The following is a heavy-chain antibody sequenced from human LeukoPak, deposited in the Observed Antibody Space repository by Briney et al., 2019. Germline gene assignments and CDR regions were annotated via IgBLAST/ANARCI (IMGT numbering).Heavy chain of an antibody. Sequence: GASVKVSCKASGYTFTGYYMHWVRQAPGQGLEWMGWINPNSGGTNYAQKFQGRVTMTRDTSISTAYMELSRLRSDDTAVYYCARDRGRTTNWFDPWGQGTLVTVSS. V-gene: IGHV1-2*02. CDR1: GYTFTGYY. CDR2: INPNSGGT. CDR3: ARDRGRTTNWFDP. J-gene: IGHJ5*02. D-gene: IGHD3-10*01.